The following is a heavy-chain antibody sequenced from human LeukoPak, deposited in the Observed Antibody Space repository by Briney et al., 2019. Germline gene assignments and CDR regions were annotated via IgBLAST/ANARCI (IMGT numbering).Heavy chain of an antibody. J-gene: IGHJ4*02. V-gene: IGHV4-59*01. CDR3: ARHTVVTGLDY. Sequence: SETLSLTCTVSGGSISSYYWSWIRQPPGKGLEWIGYIYYSGSTNYNPSLKSRVTISVDTSKNQFSLKLSSVTAADTAVYYCARHTVVTGLDYWGQGSLVTVSS. CDR1: GGSISSYY. CDR2: IYYSGST. D-gene: IGHD4-23*01.